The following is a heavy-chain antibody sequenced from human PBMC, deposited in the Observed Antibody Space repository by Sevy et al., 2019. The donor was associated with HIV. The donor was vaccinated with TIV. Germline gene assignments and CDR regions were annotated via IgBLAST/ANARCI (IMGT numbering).Heavy chain of an antibody. CDR3: AKDSRSKFWKRIQGTDFDY. Sequence: GGSLRLSCAASGFTFSSHGMHWVRQAPGKGLEWVAVIWYDGSNKYYADSVKGRFTISRDNSKNTLYLQMNSLRAEDTAVYYCAKDSRSKFWKRIQGTDFDYWGQGTLVTVSS. CDR1: GFTFSSHG. J-gene: IGHJ4*02. D-gene: IGHD3-9*01. V-gene: IGHV3-33*06. CDR2: IWYDGSNK.